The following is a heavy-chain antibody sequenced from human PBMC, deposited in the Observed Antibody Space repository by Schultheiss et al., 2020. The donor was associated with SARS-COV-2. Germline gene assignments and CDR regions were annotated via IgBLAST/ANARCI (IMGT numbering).Heavy chain of an antibody. D-gene: IGHD6-13*01. CDR3: AREAKQQLVN. CDR2: IYHSGST. CDR1: GVSISSYY. J-gene: IGHJ4*02. V-gene: IGHV4-59*12. Sequence: SETLSLTCTVSGVSISSYYWNWIRQPPGKGLEWIGFIYHSGSTNYNPSLKSRVTISVDTSKNQFSLKLSSVTAADTAVYYCAREAKQQLVNWGQGTLVTVSS.